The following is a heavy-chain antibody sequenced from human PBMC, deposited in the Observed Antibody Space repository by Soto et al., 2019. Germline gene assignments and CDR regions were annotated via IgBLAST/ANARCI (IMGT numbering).Heavy chain of an antibody. CDR1: GFTFSSYG. J-gene: IGHJ3*02. CDR3: AKGDCGGDCYSFDAFDI. D-gene: IGHD2-21*02. V-gene: IGHV3-30*18. CDR2: ISYDGSNK. Sequence: QVQLVESGGGVVQPGRSLRLSCAASGFTFSSYGMHWVRQAPGKGLEWVAVISYDGSNKYYADSVKGRFTISRDNSKNTLYPQMKSLRAEHTAVYYCAKGDCGGDCYSFDAFDIWGQGTMVSVSS.